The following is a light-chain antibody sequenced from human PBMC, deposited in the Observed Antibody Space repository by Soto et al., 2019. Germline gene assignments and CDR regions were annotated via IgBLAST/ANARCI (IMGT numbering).Light chain of an antibody. Sequence: QSVLAQPRSVPGSPGQSVTISCTGTSSDVGGYNYVSWYQQHPGKAPKLMIYDVSKRPSGVPDRFSGSKSGNTASLTISGLRADDEADYYCSSFTSSSTSVFGPGTKVTVL. V-gene: IGLV2-11*01. J-gene: IGLJ1*01. CDR2: DVS. CDR3: SSFTSSSTSV. CDR1: SSDVGGYNY.